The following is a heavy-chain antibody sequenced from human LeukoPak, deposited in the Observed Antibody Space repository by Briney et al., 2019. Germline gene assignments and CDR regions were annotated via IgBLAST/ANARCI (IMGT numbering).Heavy chain of an antibody. CDR2: IYPGDSDT. Sequence: KSGESLKISCKDSGYLFTSYWIAWVRQRPGKGLEWMGIIYPGDSDTRYSPSFQGRVTISADKSINTAYLLWSSLQASDTATYYCARQDASGTYDAFDVWGQGTVVTVPS. D-gene: IGHD3-10*01. CDR1: GYLFTSYW. J-gene: IGHJ3*01. V-gene: IGHV5-51*01. CDR3: ARQDASGTYDAFDV.